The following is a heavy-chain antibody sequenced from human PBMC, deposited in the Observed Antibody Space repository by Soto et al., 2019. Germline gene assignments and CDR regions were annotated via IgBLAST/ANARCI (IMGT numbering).Heavy chain of an antibody. D-gene: IGHD1-26*01. CDR1: GGSISSGGYY. CDR2: IYYSGST. Sequence: SETLSLTCTVSGGSISSGGYYWSWIRQHPGKGLEWIGYIYYSGSTYYNPSLKSRVTISVDTSKNQFSLKLSSVTAADTAVYYCARGPTLVGATTKYFQHWGQGTLVTVSS. CDR3: ARGPTLVGATTKYFQH. J-gene: IGHJ1*01. V-gene: IGHV4-31*03.